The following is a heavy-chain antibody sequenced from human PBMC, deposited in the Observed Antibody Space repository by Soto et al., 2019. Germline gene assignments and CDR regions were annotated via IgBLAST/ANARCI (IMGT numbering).Heavy chain of an antibody. CDR3: ALYYYDSSGYYYHSQYFQH. Sequence: QITLKESGPTLVKPTQTLTLTCTFSGFSLSTSGVGVGWIRQPPGQALEWLALIYWNDDKRYSPSLKSRLTITKDTSKNQVVLTMTNMDPVDTATYYCALYYYDSSGYYYHSQYFQHWGQGTLITVSS. CDR2: IYWNDDK. CDR1: GFSLSTSGVG. J-gene: IGHJ1*01. D-gene: IGHD3-22*01. V-gene: IGHV2-5*01.